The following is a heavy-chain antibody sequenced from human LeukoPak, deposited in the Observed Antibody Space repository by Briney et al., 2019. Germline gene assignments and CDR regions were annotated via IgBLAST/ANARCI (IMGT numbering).Heavy chain of an antibody. CDR2: IIPIFGTA. CDR3: ARVASDYWFDP. D-gene: IGHD5-12*01. Sequence: GASVKVSCKASGYTFTSYAISWVRQAPGQGLEWMGGIIPIFGTANYAQKFQGRVTITADESTSTAYMELSSLRSEDTAVYYCARVASDYWFDPWGQGTLVTVSS. J-gene: IGHJ5*02. V-gene: IGHV1-69*13. CDR1: GYTFTSYA.